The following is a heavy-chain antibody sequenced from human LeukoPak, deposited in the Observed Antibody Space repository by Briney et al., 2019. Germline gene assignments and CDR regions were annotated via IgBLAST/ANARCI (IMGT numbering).Heavy chain of an antibody. V-gene: IGHV3-74*01. CDR2: INSDGSWT. Sequence: PGGSLRLSCAASGNYWMHWVRQAPGKGLVWVSHINSDGSWTSYADSVKGRFTISKDNAKNTLYLQMNSLRAEDTAVYYCAKGSAGGRPYYFDYWGQGTLVPVSS. D-gene: IGHD6-13*01. CDR1: GNYW. J-gene: IGHJ4*02. CDR3: AKGSAGGRPYYFDY.